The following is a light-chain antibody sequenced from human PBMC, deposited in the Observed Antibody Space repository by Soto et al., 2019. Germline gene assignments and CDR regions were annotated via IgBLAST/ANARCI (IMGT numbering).Light chain of an antibody. Sequence: EIVLTQSPATLSLSPGERATLSCRASQSVGSYLAWYQQKPGHAPRLLIYATSNRATGIPGRFSGSGSGTDFTLTISSLEPEDFAVYYCQQRTNWLFTFGPGTKVDIK. CDR2: ATS. CDR3: QQRTNWLFT. V-gene: IGKV3-11*01. J-gene: IGKJ3*01. CDR1: QSVGSY.